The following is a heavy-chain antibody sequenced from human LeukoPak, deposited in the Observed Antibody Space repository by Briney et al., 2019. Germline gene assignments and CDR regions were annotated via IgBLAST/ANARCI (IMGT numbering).Heavy chain of an antibody. J-gene: IGHJ4*02. D-gene: IGHD3-16*01. Sequence: ASVKVSCKTSGYTFIDYYVHWIRQAPGQGLEWMGRINPSTGGTDFAQKFQGKVSMTTDTSISTAYMELSRLGSDDTAVYYCATPGEDKTDTPFDYWGQGTLVTVSS. CDR1: GYTFIDYY. CDR3: ATPGEDKTDTPFDY. CDR2: INPSTGGT. V-gene: IGHV1-2*06.